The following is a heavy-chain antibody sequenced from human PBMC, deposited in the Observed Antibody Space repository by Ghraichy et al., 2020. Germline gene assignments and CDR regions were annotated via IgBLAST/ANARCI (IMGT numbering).Heavy chain of an antibody. CDR3: ARGSYHDSSGYYPY. Sequence: SVKVSCKASGGTFSSYGFTWVRQAPGQGLEWMGGIIPMFGTANYAQKFQGRVTITADESTSTAYMELRSLRSEDTAVYYCARGSYHDSSGYYPYWGQGTQVTVSS. CDR2: IIPMFGTA. J-gene: IGHJ4*02. V-gene: IGHV1-69*13. D-gene: IGHD3-22*01. CDR1: GGTFSSYG.